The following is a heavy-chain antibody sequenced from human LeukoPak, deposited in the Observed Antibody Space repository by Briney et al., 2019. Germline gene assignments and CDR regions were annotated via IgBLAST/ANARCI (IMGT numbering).Heavy chain of an antibody. V-gene: IGHV3-7*01. Sequence: PGGSLRLSCAASGFIFSRYWMSWVRQAPGKGLEWVANIKQDGSEKYYVDSVKGRFTISRDNAKNSLFLQMNSLRAEDTAVYYCARDTGYCSGGSCYSVQYYFDYWGQGSLVTVSS. CDR3: ARDTGYCSGGSCYSVQYYFDY. D-gene: IGHD2-15*01. CDR2: IKQDGSEK. J-gene: IGHJ4*02. CDR1: GFIFSRYW.